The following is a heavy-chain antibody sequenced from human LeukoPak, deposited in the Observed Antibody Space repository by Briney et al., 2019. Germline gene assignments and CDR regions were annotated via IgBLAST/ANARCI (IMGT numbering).Heavy chain of an antibody. CDR2: INTDGSRT. V-gene: IGHV3-74*01. CDR1: GFTFSTYW. CDR3: VRCYTYGTTWFGGLDV. Sequence: GGSLRLPCAASGFTFSTYWMHWVRQAPGKGLVWVSRINTDGSRTDSVEGRFTISRDNAKNTLYLQMNSLRAEDTAVYYCVRCYTYGTTWFGGLDVWGQGTTVTVSS. D-gene: IGHD3-10*01. J-gene: IGHJ6*02.